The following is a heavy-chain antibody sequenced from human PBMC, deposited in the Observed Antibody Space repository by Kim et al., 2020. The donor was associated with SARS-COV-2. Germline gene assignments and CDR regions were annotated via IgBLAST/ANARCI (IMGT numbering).Heavy chain of an antibody. CDR2: INHSGST. D-gene: IGHD3-10*01. V-gene: IGHV4-34*01. CDR3: ARASPGVMVRGVINYYYYGMDV. J-gene: IGHJ6*02. Sequence: SETLSLTCAVYGGSFSGYYWSWIRQPPGKGLEWIGEINHSGSTNYNPSLKSRVTISVDTSKNQFSLKLSSVTAADTAVYYCARASPGVMVRGVINYYYYGMDVWGQGTTVTVSS. CDR1: GGSFSGYY.